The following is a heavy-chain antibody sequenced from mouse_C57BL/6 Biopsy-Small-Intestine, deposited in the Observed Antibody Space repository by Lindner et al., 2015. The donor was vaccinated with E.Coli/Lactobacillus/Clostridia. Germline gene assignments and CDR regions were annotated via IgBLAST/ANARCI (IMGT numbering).Heavy chain of an antibody. J-gene: IGHJ2*01. CDR3: AYNWEGQYYFDY. D-gene: IGHD4-1*01. CDR2: SDPETGGT. V-gene: IGHV1-15*01. Sequence: VQLQESGAELVRPGASVTLSCKASGYTFTDYEMHWVKQTPVHGLEWIGASDPETGGTAYNQKFKDKAILTADKSSSTAYTELRSLTSEDSAVYYCAYNWEGQYYFDYWGQGTTLTVSS. CDR1: GYTFTDYE.